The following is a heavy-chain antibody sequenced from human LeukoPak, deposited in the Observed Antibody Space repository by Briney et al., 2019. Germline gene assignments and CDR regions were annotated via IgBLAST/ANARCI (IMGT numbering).Heavy chain of an antibody. J-gene: IGHJ3*02. V-gene: IGHV3-11*05. CDR3: ARDARPYYYDSSGYSRLDAFDI. CDR1: GILVSSNY. D-gene: IGHD3-22*01. CDR2: ISSSSSYT. Sequence: GGSLRLSCVASGILVSSNYMSWIRQAPGKGLDWVSYISSSSSYTNYADSVKGGFTISRDNVKNSLYLQMNSLKAEDTAVYYCARDARPYYYDSSGYSRLDAFDIWGQGTMVTVSS.